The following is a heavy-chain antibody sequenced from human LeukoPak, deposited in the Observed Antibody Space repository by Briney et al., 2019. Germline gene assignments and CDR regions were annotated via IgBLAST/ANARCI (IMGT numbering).Heavy chain of an antibody. Sequence: GESLRLSCAASGFTFSSNSMVWVRQAPGKGLEWVSSITTSSNTYYADSVKGRFTISRDNSKNTLYLQMNSLRAEDTAVYYCASPYDSSGYYYGPPFHWGQGTLVTVSS. D-gene: IGHD3-22*01. CDR1: GFTFSSNS. J-gene: IGHJ4*02. CDR3: ASPYDSSGYYYGPPFH. V-gene: IGHV3-53*01. CDR2: ITTSSNT.